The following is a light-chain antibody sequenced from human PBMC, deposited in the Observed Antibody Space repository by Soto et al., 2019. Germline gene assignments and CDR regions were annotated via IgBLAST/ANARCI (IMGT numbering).Light chain of an antibody. J-gene: IGLJ2*01. CDR1: SSNIGNNY. Sequence: QSVLTQPPSVSAAPVQKVTISCSGSSSNIGNNYVSWYQQLPGTAPKLLIYENNKRPSGIPDRFSGSKSGTSATLGITGLQTGDEANYYCGTWDSSLSAGGVFGGGTKLTVL. V-gene: IGLV1-51*02. CDR3: GTWDSSLSAGGV. CDR2: ENN.